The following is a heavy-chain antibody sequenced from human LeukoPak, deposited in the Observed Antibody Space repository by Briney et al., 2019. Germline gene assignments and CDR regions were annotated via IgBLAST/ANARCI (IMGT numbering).Heavy chain of an antibody. Sequence: PSETLSLTCTVSGGSISSYYWSWIRQPPGKGLEWIGYIYYSGSTNYNPSLKSRVTISVDTSKNQFSLKLSSVTAADTAVYYCARGRQQLPYDYWGQGTLVTVSS. CDR2: IYYSGST. CDR3: ARGRQQLPYDY. V-gene: IGHV4-59*08. CDR1: GGSISSYY. D-gene: IGHD6-13*01. J-gene: IGHJ4*02.